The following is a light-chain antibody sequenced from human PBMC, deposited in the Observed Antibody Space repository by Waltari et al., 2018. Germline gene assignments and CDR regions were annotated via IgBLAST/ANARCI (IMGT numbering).Light chain of an antibody. CDR1: SSNIGSNV. V-gene: IGLV1-44*01. CDR2: GNS. J-gene: IGLJ1*01. Sequence: QSVLTQPPSASGTPGQRVTISCSGSSSNIGSNVITWYQQLPGTAPKLLIYGNSPRPSGVPDRFSGSKSGTSASLAISGLQSADEADYYCAAWDDGLNGYVFGIGTTVTVL. CDR3: AAWDDGLNGYV.